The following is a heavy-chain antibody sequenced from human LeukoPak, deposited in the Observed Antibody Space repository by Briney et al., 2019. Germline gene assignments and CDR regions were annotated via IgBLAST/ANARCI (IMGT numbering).Heavy chain of an antibody. V-gene: IGHV3-23*01. CDR3: AKGGDGYNYGYFDY. CDR2: MSGSGGNK. J-gene: IGHJ4*02. CDR1: GFTFSRYA. Sequence: GGSLRLSCAASGFTFSRYAMSWARQAPGKGLEWVSNMSGSGGNKYHADYVKGRFTISRGNSKNTLYLQMDSLRAEDTAVYYCAKGGDGYNYGYFDYWGQGTLVTVSS. D-gene: IGHD5-24*01.